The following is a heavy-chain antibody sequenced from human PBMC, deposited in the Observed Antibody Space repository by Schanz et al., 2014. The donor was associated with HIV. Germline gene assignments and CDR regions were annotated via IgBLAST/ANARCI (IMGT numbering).Heavy chain of an antibody. Sequence: QVQLVESGGGLVKAGGSLRLSCAASGFTLSDYYVSWIRHVPGKGLESISSINSSGSSKSYADSVKGRFTISRDNAKNSLNLQLKSLRAEDTAVYYCARGITGNXXGFDYWGQGALVSVSS. CDR3: ARGITGNXXGFDY. V-gene: IGHV3-11*01. CDR2: INSSGSSK. CDR1: GFTLSDYY. J-gene: IGHJ4*02. D-gene: IGHD7-27*01.